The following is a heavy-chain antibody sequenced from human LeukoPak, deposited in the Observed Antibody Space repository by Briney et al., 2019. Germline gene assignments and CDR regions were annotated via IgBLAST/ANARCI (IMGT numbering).Heavy chain of an antibody. D-gene: IGHD3-10*01. V-gene: IGHV4-4*02. CDR1: GGSISSSNW. J-gene: IGHJ6*02. Sequence: SGTLSLTCAVSGGSISSSNWWSWVRQPPGKGLEWIGEIYHSGSTNYNPSLKSRVTISVDKSKNQFSLKLSSVTAADTAVYYCATGVRYYYYYGMDVWGQGTTVTVSS. CDR3: ATGVRYYYYYGMDV. CDR2: IYHSGST.